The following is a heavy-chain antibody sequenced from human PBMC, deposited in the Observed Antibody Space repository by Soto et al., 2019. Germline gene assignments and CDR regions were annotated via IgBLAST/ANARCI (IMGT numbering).Heavy chain of an antibody. J-gene: IGHJ4*02. Sequence: EVHLLESGGGLVQPGGSLRLSCTASGFPFGNYAMYWVRQAPGKGLEWVSGLSGGGEGTNYADSVKGRFTVSRDNSRNTMYLQMNSLRAEDTAVYYCAKEPRLQLAYWGQGTLVTVSS. CDR3: AKEPRLQLAY. CDR1: GFPFGNYA. CDR2: LSGGGEGT. D-gene: IGHD1-1*01. V-gene: IGHV3-23*01.